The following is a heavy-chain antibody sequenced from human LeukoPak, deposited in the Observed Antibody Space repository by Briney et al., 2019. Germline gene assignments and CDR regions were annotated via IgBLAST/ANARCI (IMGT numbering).Heavy chain of an antibody. Sequence: GASVKVSCKASGYTFTSYGISWVRQAPGRGLEWMGWISAYNGNTNYAQKLQGRVTMTTGTSTSTAYMELRSLRSDDTAVYYCAQERHFEGYFWFDPWGQGTLVTVSS. CDR1: GYTFTSYG. J-gene: IGHJ5*02. D-gene: IGHD3-22*01. V-gene: IGHV1-18*01. CDR3: AQERHFEGYFWFDP. CDR2: ISAYNGNT.